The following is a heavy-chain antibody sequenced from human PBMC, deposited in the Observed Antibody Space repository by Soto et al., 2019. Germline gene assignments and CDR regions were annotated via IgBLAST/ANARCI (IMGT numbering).Heavy chain of an antibody. CDR1: GGSFSGYY. J-gene: IGHJ4*02. CDR3: ARDKITGLFDY. V-gene: IGHV4-34*01. CDR2: INHSGST. D-gene: IGHD2-8*02. Sequence: QVQLQQWGAGLLKPSETLSLTCAVYGGSFSGYYWTWIRQPPGTGLEWIGEINHSGSTNYNPSLKSRVTLSVDTPKNPFSLKLTSVTAADTAVYYCARDKITGLFDYWGQGTLVTVSS.